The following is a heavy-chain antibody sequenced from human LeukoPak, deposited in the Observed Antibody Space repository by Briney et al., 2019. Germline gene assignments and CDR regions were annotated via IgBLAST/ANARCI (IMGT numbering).Heavy chain of an antibody. J-gene: IGHJ4*02. CDR1: GFTFSTYV. Sequence: GGSLRLSCPVSGFTFSTYVMHWVRQAPGKGLEYVSAISSNGDDTYYADSVKGRFTISRDNSKNTLYLQMSSLRADDTAVYYCVRGTGYWGQGTLVTVSS. V-gene: IGHV3-64D*06. CDR2: ISSNGDDT. CDR3: VRGTGY.